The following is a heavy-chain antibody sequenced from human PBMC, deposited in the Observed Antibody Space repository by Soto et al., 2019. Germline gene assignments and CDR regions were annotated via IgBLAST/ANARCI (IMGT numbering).Heavy chain of an antibody. CDR3: AKDPIVGAPWGGNWFDP. CDR1: GFTFDDYA. CDR2: ISWNSGSV. D-gene: IGHD1-26*01. J-gene: IGHJ5*02. V-gene: IGHV3-9*01. Sequence: EVQLVESGGGLVQPGRSLRLSCAASGFTFDDYAMYWVRQAPGKGLEWVSGISWNSGSVGYADSVKGRLTISRENATNSLHQQMNSLRTEDTALYYCAKDPIVGAPWGGNWFDPWGQGTLVTVSS.